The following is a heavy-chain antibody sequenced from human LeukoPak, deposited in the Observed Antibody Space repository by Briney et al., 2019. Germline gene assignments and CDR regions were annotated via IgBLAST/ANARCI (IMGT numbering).Heavy chain of an antibody. CDR3: ARAGEYYDSSGYYRVVEYYYYGMDV. V-gene: IGHV3-7*01. CDR2: IKQDGSEK. D-gene: IGHD3-22*01. CDR1: GFTFSSYW. Sequence: GGSLRLSCAASGFTFSSYWMSWVRQAPGKGLEWVANIKQDGSEKYYVDSVKGRFTISRDNAKNSLYLQMNSLRAEDTAVYYCARAGEYYDSSGYYRVVEYYYYGMDVWGQGTTVTVSS. J-gene: IGHJ6*02.